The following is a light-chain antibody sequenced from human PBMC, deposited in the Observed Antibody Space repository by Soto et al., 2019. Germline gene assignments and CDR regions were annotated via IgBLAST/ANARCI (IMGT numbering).Light chain of an antibody. CDR2: GAS. V-gene: IGKV3-20*01. J-gene: IGKJ1*01. CDR3: QQYGSSQWK. Sequence: EIVLTQSPGTLSLSPGERATLSCRASQSVSSSYLAWYQQKPGQAPRLLIYGASSRATGIPDRFSGSGSGTDFTVTISRLEPEDFEVYYCQQYGSSQWKFGNGTKGDI. CDR1: QSVSSSY.